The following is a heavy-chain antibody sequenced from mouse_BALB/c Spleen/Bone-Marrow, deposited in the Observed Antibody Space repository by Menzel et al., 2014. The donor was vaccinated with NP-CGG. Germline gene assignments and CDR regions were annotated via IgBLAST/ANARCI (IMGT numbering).Heavy chain of an antibody. V-gene: IGHV2-9*02. CDR3: ARDYDEWFAY. J-gene: IGHJ3*01. CDR2: IWAGGST. D-gene: IGHD2-12*01. CDR1: GFSLTSYG. Sequence: VKLMESGPGLVAPSQSLSITCTVSGFSLTSYGVHWVRQPPGKGLEWLGVIWAGGSTNYNSALMSRLSISKDNSKSQVLLKMNSLQTDDTAMYYCARDYDEWFAYWGQGTLVTVSA.